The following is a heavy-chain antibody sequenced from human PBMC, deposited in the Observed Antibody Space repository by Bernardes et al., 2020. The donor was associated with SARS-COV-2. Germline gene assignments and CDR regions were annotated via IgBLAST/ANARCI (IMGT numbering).Heavy chain of an antibody. CDR1: GFTFDGYA. Sequence: GGSLRLSCAASGFTFDGYAMHWVRQAPGKGLEWVSGISWNSGSIGYADSVKGRFTISRDNAKNSLYLQMNSLRAEDTALYYCAKDIAWIAAGTSGMDVWGQGTTVTVAS. CDR2: ISWNSGSI. CDR3: AKDIAWIAAGTSGMDV. V-gene: IGHV3-9*01. J-gene: IGHJ6*02. D-gene: IGHD6-13*01.